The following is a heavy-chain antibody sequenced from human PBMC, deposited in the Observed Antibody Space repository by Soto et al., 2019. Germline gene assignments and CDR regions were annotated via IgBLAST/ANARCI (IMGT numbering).Heavy chain of an antibody. J-gene: IGHJ6*02. CDR1: GGSVSSESHY. Sequence: SETLSLTCTVSGGSVSSESHYWSWIRQTPGKGLEWIGYIYYTGSTNYNPSLQGRVTMSVDTSRDQVSLRLTSVTRADTAVYYCAREQYDFRSGDNYYAVEVWGQGTKGTVA. V-gene: IGHV4-61*01. CDR2: IYYTGST. D-gene: IGHD3-3*01. CDR3: AREQYDFRSGDNYYAVEV.